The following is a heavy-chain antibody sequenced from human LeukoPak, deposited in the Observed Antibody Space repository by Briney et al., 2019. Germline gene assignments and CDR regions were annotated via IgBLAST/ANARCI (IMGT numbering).Heavy chain of an antibody. CDR3: AREAPNSSGYLVNS. J-gene: IGHJ5*01. CDR1: GGSISSYY. Sequence: SETLSLTCTVSGGSISSYYWSWIRQPPGKGLEWIGYIYYSGSTNYNPSLKSRVTISVDTSKNQFSLKLSSVTAADTAVYYFAREAPNSSGYLVNSGGQETLVTVS. CDR2: IYYSGST. V-gene: IGHV4-59*01. D-gene: IGHD3-22*01.